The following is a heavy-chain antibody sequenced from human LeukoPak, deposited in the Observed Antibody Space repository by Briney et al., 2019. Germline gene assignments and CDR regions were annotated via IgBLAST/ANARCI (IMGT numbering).Heavy chain of an antibody. V-gene: IGHV3-30*04. CDR1: GFTFSSYA. CDR2: ISYDGSNK. J-gene: IGHJ4*02. Sequence: GRSLRLSCAASGFTFSSYAMHWVRQAPGKGLEWVAVISYDGSNKYYADSVKGRFTISRDNSKNTLYLQMNSLRAEDTAVYYCAPQRGFRLLDRYFESWGQGTLVTVSS. D-gene: IGHD5-18*01. CDR3: APQRGFRLLDRYFES.